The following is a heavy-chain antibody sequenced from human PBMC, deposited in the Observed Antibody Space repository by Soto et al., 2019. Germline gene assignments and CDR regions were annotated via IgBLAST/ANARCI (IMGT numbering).Heavy chain of an antibody. Sequence: LRLSCAASGFTFSSYSMNWVRQAPGKGLEWVSSISSSSSYIYYADSVKGRFTISRDNAKNSLYLQMNSLRAEDTAVYYCARDRGREGYSFVYDAFDIWGQGTMVTVSS. D-gene: IGHD1-26*01. CDR3: ARDRGREGYSFVYDAFDI. J-gene: IGHJ3*02. V-gene: IGHV3-21*01. CDR1: GFTFSSYS. CDR2: ISSSSSYI.